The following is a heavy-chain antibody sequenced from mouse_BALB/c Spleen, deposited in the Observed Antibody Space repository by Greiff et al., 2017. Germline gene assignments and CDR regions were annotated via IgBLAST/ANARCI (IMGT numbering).Heavy chain of an antibody. V-gene: IGHV1-69*01. CDR1: GYTFTDYW. D-gene: IGHD1-1*01. J-gene: IGHJ2*01. CDR2: IDTSDSYT. Sequence: QVQLQQPGAELVMPGASVKMSCKASGYTFTDYWMHWVKQRPGQGLEWIGAIDTSDSYTSYNQKFKGKATLTVDKSSSTAYMQLSSLTSEDSAVYYCARCYYYGALDYWGQGTTLTVSS. CDR3: ARCYYYGALDY.